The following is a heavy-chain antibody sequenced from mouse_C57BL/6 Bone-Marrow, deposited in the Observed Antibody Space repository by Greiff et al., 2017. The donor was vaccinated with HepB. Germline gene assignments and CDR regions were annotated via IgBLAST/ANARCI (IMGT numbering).Heavy chain of an antibody. Sequence: DVMLVESGGGLVQPGESLKLSCESNEYEFPSHDMSWVRKTPEKRLELVAAINSDGGSTYYPDTMERRFIISRDNTKKTRYLQMSSLRSEDTALYYCARRNPRASYWYFDVWGTGTTVTVSS. CDR1: EYEFPSHD. CDR2: INSDGGST. J-gene: IGHJ1*03. D-gene: IGHD3-3*01. CDR3: ARRNPRASYWYFDV. V-gene: IGHV5-2*03.